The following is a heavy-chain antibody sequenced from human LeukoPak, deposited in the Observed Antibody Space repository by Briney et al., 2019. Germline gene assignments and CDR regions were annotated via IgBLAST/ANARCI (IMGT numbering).Heavy chain of an antibody. V-gene: IGHV4-4*07. J-gene: IGHJ6*02. D-gene: IGHD4-4*01. CDR2: IYTSGST. CDR3: ARAMTTVTPGTGYYYYGMDV. CDR1: GGSFSSYY. Sequence: SETLSLTCTVYGGSFSSYYWSWIRQPAGKGLEWIGHIYTSGSTNYNPSLKSRVTMSVDTSKNQFSLKLSSVTAADTAVYYCARAMTTVTPGTGYYYYGMDVWGQGTTVTVSS.